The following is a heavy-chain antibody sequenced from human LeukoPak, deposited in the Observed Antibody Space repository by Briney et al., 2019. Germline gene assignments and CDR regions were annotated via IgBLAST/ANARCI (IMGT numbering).Heavy chain of an antibody. CDR3: AKREYSSGWLPPLYGMDV. CDR1: GFTFSSYG. D-gene: IGHD6-19*01. J-gene: IGHJ6*02. V-gene: IGHV3-30*18. CDR2: ISYDGSNK. Sequence: GGSLRLSCAASGFTFSSYGMHWVRQAPGKWLEWVAVISYDGSNKYYADSVKGRFTISRDNSKNTLYLQMNSLRAEDTAVYYCAKREYSSGWLPPLYGMDVWGQGTTVTVSS.